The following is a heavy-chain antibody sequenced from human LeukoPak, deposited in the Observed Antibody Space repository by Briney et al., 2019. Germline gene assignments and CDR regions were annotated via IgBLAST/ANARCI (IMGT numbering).Heavy chain of an antibody. V-gene: IGHV3-30-3*01. D-gene: IGHD6-13*01. Sequence: PGGSLRLSCAASGFTFSSYAMHWVRQAPGKGLEWVAVISCDGSNTDYADSVKGRFTISRDNFKNTLYLQMNSLRAEDTAVYYCARDLFTSTWFSPFDYWGQGTLVTVSS. CDR2: ISCDGSNT. CDR3: ARDLFTSTWFSPFDY. CDR1: GFTFSSYA. J-gene: IGHJ4*02.